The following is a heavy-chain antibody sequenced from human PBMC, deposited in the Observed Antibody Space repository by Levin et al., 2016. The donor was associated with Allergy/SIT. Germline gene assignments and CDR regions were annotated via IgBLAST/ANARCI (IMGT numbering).Heavy chain of an antibody. V-gene: IGHV3-11*06. CDR2: ISSSSSYT. CDR3: ARSNYCSSTSCYESRYMDV. J-gene: IGHJ6*03. Sequence: GESLKISCAASGFTFSDYYMSWIRQAPGKGLEWVSYISSSSSYTNYADSVKGRFTISRDNAKNSLYLQMNSLRAEDTAVYYCARSNYCSSTSCYESRYMDVWGKGTTVTVSS. D-gene: IGHD2-2*01. CDR1: GFTFSDYY.